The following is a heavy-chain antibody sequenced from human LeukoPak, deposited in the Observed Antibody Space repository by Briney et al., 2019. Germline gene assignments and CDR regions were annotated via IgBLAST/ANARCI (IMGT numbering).Heavy chain of an antibody. CDR3: ARSLWSGFYYYYYMDV. CDR2: IYSGGST. Sequence: GGSLRLSCAASVFTVSSNYMSWVRQAPGKGLEWVSVIYSGGSTYYADSVKGRFTISRDNSKNTLYLQMNSLRAEDTAVYYCARSLWSGFYYYYYMDVWGKGTTVTVSS. D-gene: IGHD3-3*01. J-gene: IGHJ6*03. V-gene: IGHV3-53*01. CDR1: VFTVSSNY.